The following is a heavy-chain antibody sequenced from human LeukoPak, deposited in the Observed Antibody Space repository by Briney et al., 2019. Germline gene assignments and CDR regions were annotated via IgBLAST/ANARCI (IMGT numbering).Heavy chain of an antibody. CDR1: GVTFSAST. J-gene: IGHJ4*02. Sequence: PGGSLRLSCAASGVTFSASTRHWVRQASGKGLEWVGRITSKPNSYATAYAASVKGRFTISRDDSKNTAYLQMNSLETEDTAVYYCTTVDTIMVWGQGTLVTVSS. D-gene: IGHD5-18*01. V-gene: IGHV3-73*01. CDR2: ITSKPNSYAT. CDR3: TTVDTIMV.